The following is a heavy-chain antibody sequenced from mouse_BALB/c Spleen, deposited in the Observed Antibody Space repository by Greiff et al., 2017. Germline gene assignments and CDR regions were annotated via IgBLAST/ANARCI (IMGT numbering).Heavy chain of an antibody. CDR2: ISYSGST. CDR3: ARYGNYHYYAMDY. V-gene: IGHV3-8*02. Sequence: EVQLVESGPSLVKPSQTLSLTCSVTGDSITSGYWNWIRKFPGNKLEYMGYISYSGSTYYNPSLKSRISITRDTSKNQYYLQLNSVTTEDTATYYCARYGNYHYYAMDYWGQGTSVTVSS. CDR1: GDSITSGY. D-gene: IGHD2-1*01. J-gene: IGHJ4*01.